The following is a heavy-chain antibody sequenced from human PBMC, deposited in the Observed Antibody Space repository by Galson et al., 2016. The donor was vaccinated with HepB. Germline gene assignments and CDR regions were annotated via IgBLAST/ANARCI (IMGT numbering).Heavy chain of an antibody. Sequence: SVKVSCKASGYTFTIYAMHWVRQAPGQRLEWMGWINAGNGNTKYSQKFQGRVTITRDTSASTAYVELSSLRSEDTAVYYCARGATLSYGMDLWGQGTTVTVSS. V-gene: IGHV1-3*01. D-gene: IGHD1-26*01. J-gene: IGHJ6*02. CDR3: ARGATLSYGMDL. CDR1: GYTFTIYA. CDR2: INAGNGNT.